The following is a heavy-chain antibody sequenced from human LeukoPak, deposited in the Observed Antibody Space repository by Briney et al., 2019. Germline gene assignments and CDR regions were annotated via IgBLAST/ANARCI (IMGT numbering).Heavy chain of an antibody. J-gene: IGHJ5*02. CDR1: GYTFTGYY. CDR2: INPNSGGT. Sequence: ASVKVSCKASGYTFTGYYMHWVRQAPGQGLEWMGWINPNSGGTNCAQKFQGRVTMTRDTSISTAYMELSRLRSDDTAVYYCAREVAVAGKGNWFDPWGQGTLVTVSS. D-gene: IGHD6-19*01. CDR3: AREVAVAGKGNWFDP. V-gene: IGHV1-2*02.